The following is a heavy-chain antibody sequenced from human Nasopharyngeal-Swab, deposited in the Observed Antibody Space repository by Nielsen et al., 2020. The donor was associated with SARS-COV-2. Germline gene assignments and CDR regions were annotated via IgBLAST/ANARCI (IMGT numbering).Heavy chain of an antibody. D-gene: IGHD3-16*02. J-gene: IGHJ6*02. CDR2: INPSGGSA. Sequence: ASVKVSCKASGYTFTNYNLHWVRQAPGQGLEWMGVINPSGGSANYAQKFQGRVTMTRDTSTSTVYMELSSLRSEDTAVYYCARDGFWGLRLGELSLYLAGMDVWGQGTTVTVSS. CDR1: GYTFTNYN. CDR3: ARDGFWGLRLGELSLYLAGMDV. V-gene: IGHV1-46*01.